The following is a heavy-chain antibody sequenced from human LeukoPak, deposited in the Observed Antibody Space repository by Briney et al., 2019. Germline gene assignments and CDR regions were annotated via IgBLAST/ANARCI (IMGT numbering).Heavy chain of an antibody. J-gene: IGHJ4*02. V-gene: IGHV1-18*01. Sequence: GPVKVSCKASGYTFTSYSINWVRQAPGQGLEWMGWISAYNGNTNYAQKLQGRVTMTTDTSTSTAYMELRSLRSDDTAVYYCARDSSSSWYLIADYWGQGTLVTVSS. CDR1: GYTFTSYS. D-gene: IGHD6-13*01. CDR2: ISAYNGNT. CDR3: ARDSSSSWYLIADY.